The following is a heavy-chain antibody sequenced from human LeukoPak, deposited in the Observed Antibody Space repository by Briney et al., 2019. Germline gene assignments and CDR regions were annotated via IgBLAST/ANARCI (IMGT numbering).Heavy chain of an antibody. CDR1: GYTFTSYG. CDR3: ARGDSSSWYIIRFDY. V-gene: IGHV1-18*01. D-gene: IGHD6-13*01. CDR2: ISTYNGNT. Sequence: ASVKVSCKASGYTFTSYGIRWVRQAPGQGLEWMGWISTYNGNTNYAQKVQGRVTMTTDTSTSTAYMEPRSLRSDDTAVYYCARGDSSSWYIIRFDYWGQGTPVTVSS. J-gene: IGHJ4*02.